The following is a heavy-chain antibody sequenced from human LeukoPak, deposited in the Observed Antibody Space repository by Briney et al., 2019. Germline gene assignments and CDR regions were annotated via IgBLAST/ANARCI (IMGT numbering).Heavy chain of an antibody. Sequence: PGGSLRPSCAASGVTFSSYAMSGVGQAPGKGREGVSGISGSGGSTYYADSVKGRFTISTDNSKNTLYLQMNSLRAEDTAVYYCAKPGAHSSSWYRENYFDYWGQGTLVTVSS. V-gene: IGHV3-23*01. D-gene: IGHD6-13*01. CDR1: GVTFSSYA. J-gene: IGHJ4*02. CDR3: AKPGAHSSSWYRENYFDY. CDR2: ISGSGGST.